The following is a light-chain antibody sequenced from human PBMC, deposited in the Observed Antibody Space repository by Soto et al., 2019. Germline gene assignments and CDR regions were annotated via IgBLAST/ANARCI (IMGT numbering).Light chain of an antibody. CDR2: GNN. Sequence: QSVLTQPPSVAGAPGQRVTICCSGTSSNIGAGYDVHWYHQVPGTAPKLLIYGNNNRPSGVPDRFSGSRSGTSASLAITGLQAEDEGDYYCQSFDTTLRGSVFGGGTKLTVL. V-gene: IGLV1-40*01. CDR3: QSFDTTLRGSV. J-gene: IGLJ3*02. CDR1: SSNIGAGYD.